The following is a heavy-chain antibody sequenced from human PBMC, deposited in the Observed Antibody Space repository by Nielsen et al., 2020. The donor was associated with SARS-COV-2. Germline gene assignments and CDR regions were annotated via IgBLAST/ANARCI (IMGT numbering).Heavy chain of an antibody. J-gene: IGHJ4*02. V-gene: IGHV1-46*01. CDR3: AREPLPFWSAVAGTFHFDY. Sequence: WVRQAPGQGLEWMGIINPSGGSTNYAQKLQGRVTMTTDTSTSTAYMELRSLRSDDTAVYYCAREPLPFWSAVAGTFHFDYWGQGTLVTVSS. D-gene: IGHD6-19*01. CDR2: INPSGGST.